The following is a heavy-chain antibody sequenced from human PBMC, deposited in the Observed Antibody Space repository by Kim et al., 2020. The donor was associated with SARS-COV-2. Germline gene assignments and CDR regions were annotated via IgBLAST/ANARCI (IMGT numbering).Heavy chain of an antibody. V-gene: IGHV4-39*01. Sequence: SETLSLTCTVSGGSISSSSYYWGWIRQPPGKGLEWIGSIYYSGSTYYNPSLKSRVTISVDTSKNQFSLKLSSVTAADTAVYYCARQGYYDFWSGYSVISAFDIWGQGTMVTVSS. CDR3: ARQGYYDFWSGYSVISAFDI. D-gene: IGHD3-3*01. CDR1: GGSISSSSYY. CDR2: IYYSGST. J-gene: IGHJ3*02.